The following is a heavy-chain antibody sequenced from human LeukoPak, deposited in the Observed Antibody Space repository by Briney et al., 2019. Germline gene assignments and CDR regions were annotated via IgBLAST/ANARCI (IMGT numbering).Heavy chain of an antibody. J-gene: IGHJ6*02. CDR3: ATWAFYHSLDV. Sequence: GGSLRLSCEASGFTFDAYAMHWVRQAPGKGLEWVSLINKGGSATYYADSVKGRFTISRDNSKNSLYLQMNSLRSEGTALYYCATWAFYHSLDVWGQGTRSPSP. V-gene: IGHV3-43*02. CDR2: INKGGSAT. CDR1: GFTFDAYA. D-gene: IGHD1-26*01.